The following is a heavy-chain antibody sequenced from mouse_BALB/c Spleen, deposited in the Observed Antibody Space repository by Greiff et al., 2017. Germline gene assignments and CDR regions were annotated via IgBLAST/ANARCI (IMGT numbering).Heavy chain of an antibody. CDR1: GFTFSSYA. CDR3: ARQYGYYKAMDY. CDR2: ISSGGSYT. D-gene: IGHD2-3*01. J-gene: IGHJ4*01. V-gene: IGHV5-9-3*01. Sequence: EVHLVESGGGLVKPGGSLKLSCAASGFTFSSYAMSWVRQTPEKRLEWVATISSGGSYTYYPDSVKGRFTISRDNAKNTLYLQMSSLRSEDTAMYYCARQYGYYKAMDYWGQGTSVTVSS.